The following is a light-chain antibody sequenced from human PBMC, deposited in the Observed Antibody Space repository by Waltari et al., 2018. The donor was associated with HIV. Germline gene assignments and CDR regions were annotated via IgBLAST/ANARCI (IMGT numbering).Light chain of an antibody. J-gene: IGKJ1*01. CDR1: QNINTS. CDR2: AAS. V-gene: IGKV1-39*01. Sequence: IQMTQSPSSLSASVGARVTLSCRTSQNINTSLSWYQQTLGKAPKVLIFAASNLQTGVPSRFSGSGSGTVFALTISDLQREDFATYYCQQSYTTPRTFGQGTKVEIK. CDR3: QQSYTTPRT.